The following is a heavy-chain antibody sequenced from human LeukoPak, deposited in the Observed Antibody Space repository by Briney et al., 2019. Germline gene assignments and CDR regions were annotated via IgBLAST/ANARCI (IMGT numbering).Heavy chain of an antibody. CDR2: INHSGST. CDR1: GGSFSGYY. J-gene: IGHJ4*02. Sequence: SETLSLTCAVYGGSFSGYYWSWIRQPPGKGLEWIGEINHSGSTNYNPSLKSRVTISVDTSKNQFSLKLSSVTAADTAVYYCARWADYYDSSGYYYSGVDYWGQGTLVTVSS. CDR3: ARWADYYDSSGYYYSGVDY. D-gene: IGHD3-22*01. V-gene: IGHV4-34*01.